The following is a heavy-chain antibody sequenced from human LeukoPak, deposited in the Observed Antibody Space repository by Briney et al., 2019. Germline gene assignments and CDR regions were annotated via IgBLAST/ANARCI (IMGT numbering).Heavy chain of an antibody. V-gene: IGHV3-21*01. CDR2: ISSSSSYI. D-gene: IGHD3-9*01. CDR3: ARVLDILTGYRAYYFDY. CDR1: GFTFSSYS. Sequence: KTGGSLRLSCAASGFTFSSYSMNWVRRAPGKGLEWVSSISSSSSYIYYAESVKGRFTISRDNAKNSLYLQMNSLRAEDTAVYYCARVLDILTGYRAYYFDYWGQGTLVTVSS. J-gene: IGHJ4*02.